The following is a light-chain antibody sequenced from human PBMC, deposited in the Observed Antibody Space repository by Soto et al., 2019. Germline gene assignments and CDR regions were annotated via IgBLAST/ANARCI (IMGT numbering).Light chain of an antibody. CDR1: QDISSW. Sequence: DIQMTQSPSSVSASVGDRVTITCRASQDISSWLAWYQQKPGKAPKLLIYAASSLQSGVPSRFSGSESRTDFTLIINSLQPEDFATYYCQQLKSFRLTFGGGTKVEIK. V-gene: IGKV1-12*01. J-gene: IGKJ4*01. CDR3: QQLKSFRLT. CDR2: AAS.